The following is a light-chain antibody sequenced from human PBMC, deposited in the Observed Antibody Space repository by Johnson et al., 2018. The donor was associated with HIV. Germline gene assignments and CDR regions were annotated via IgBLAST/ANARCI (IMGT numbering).Light chain of an antibody. Sequence: TQPPSVSAAPGQKVTISCSGSSSNIGNNYVSWYQQLPGTAPKLLIFDNHKRPSGIPDRFSASKSGTSATLVITGLQTGDEADYYCGAWDSSLSAHFVFGTGTRVTV. V-gene: IGLV1-51*01. CDR2: DNH. J-gene: IGLJ1*01. CDR3: GAWDSSLSAHFV. CDR1: SSNIGNNY.